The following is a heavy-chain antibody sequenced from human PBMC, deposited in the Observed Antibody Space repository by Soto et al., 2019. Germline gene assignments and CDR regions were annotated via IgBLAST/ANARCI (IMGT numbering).Heavy chain of an antibody. CDR1: GGSISSSSYY. CDR3: ARQITMVRGGNYDY. V-gene: IGHV4-39*01. J-gene: IGHJ4*02. CDR2: IYYSGST. Sequence: SETRSLTCTVSGGSISSSSYYWGWIRQPPGKGLEWIGSIYYSGSTYYNPSLKSRVTISVDTSKNQFSLKLSSVTAADTAVYYCARQITMVRGGNYDYWGQGTLVTVSS. D-gene: IGHD3-10*01.